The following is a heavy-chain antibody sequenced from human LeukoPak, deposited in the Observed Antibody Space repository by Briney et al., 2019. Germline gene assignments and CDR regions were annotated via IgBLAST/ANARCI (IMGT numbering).Heavy chain of an antibody. CDR2: ISYSGST. Sequence: SETLSLTCTVSGGSISSYYWSWIRQPPGKGLEWIGYISYSGSTNFNPSLKSRVTISVDTSKNQFSLKLSSVTAADTAVYYCTREGTAGTNLNWFDPWGQGTLVTVSS. CDR1: GGSISSYY. D-gene: IGHD1-1*01. CDR3: TREGTAGTNLNWFDP. V-gene: IGHV4-59*01. J-gene: IGHJ5*02.